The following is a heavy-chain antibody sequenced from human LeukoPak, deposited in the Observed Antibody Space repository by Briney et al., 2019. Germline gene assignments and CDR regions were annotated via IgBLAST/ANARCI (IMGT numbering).Heavy chain of an antibody. J-gene: IGHJ4*02. CDR3: AKAWGAAGTFES. V-gene: IGHV3-23*01. CDR2: ISGRGGST. CDR1: GFTFSSYS. Sequence: GGSLTLSCPASGFTFSSYSMSWDRQAQGKGLEWVSAISGRGGSTYYAESVKGRFNIYRDNSKNTLYLQMNSLRAEDTAVYYCAKAWGAAGTFESWGQGTLVSVSS. D-gene: IGHD6-13*01.